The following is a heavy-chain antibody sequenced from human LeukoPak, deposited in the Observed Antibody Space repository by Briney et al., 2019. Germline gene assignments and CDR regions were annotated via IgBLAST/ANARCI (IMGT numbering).Heavy chain of an antibody. CDR1: GFTFSSYA. CDR2: ISSNGGST. J-gene: IGHJ3*02. CDR3: VKGVATIVDAFDI. Sequence: PGGSRRLSCSASGFTFSSYAMHWVRQAPGKGLEYVSAISSNGGSTYYADSVKGRFTISRDNSKNTLYLQMSSLRAEDTAVYYCVKGVATIVDAFDIWGQGTMVTVSS. V-gene: IGHV3-64D*06. D-gene: IGHD5-12*01.